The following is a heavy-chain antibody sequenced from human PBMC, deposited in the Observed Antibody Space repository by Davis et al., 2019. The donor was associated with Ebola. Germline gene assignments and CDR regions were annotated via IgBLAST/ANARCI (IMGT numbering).Heavy chain of an antibody. Sequence: GESLKISCATSGFIFRSYVMSWVRQAPGKGLEWVSTFGTSGDTFYADSVKGRFTISRDNSKNTLYLQMNGLRVDDTAIYYCAKDTSNIWFDIWGQRTMVTVSS. J-gene: IGHJ3*02. D-gene: IGHD1-26*01. CDR1: GFIFRSYV. V-gene: IGHV3-23*01. CDR3: AKDTSNIWFDI. CDR2: FGTSGDT.